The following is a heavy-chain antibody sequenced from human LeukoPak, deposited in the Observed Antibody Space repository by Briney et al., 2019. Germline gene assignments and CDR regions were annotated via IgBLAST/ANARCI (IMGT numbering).Heavy chain of an antibody. V-gene: IGHV1-3*01. CDR1: GYTFTSYA. Sequence: GASVKVSCKASGYTFTSYAMHWVRQAPGQRLEWMGWINAGNGNTKYSQKFQGRVTITRDTSASTAYMELSSLRSEDTAVYYCARSIRSLLWIGGPLDYWGQGTLVTVSS. J-gene: IGHJ4*02. CDR3: ARSIRSLLWIGGPLDY. CDR2: INAGNGNT. D-gene: IGHD3-10*01.